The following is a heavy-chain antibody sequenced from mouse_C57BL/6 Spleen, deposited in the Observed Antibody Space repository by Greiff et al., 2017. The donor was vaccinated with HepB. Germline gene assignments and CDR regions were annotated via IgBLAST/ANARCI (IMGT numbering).Heavy chain of an antibody. Sequence: QVQLQQSGAELVRPGASVTLSCKASGYTFTDYEMHWVKQTPVHGLEWIGAIDPETGGTAYNHKFKGKAILTANKSSSTAYMELRNLTSEDSAVYYCTRGFRYWGQGTTLTVSS. V-gene: IGHV1-15*01. CDR3: TRGFRY. CDR1: GYTFTDYE. J-gene: IGHJ2*01. CDR2: IDPETGGT.